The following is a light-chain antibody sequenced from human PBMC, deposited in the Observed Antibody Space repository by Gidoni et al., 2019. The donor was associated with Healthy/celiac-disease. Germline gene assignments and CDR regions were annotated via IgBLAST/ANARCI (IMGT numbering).Light chain of an antibody. Sequence: DIQMTQSPSSLSASVGDRVTITCQASQDISNYLNWYQQKPGKAPKLLIYDASNLETGVPSRFSGGGSGTDFTFTISSLQPEGIATYYCQQYDNLPLTFGGGTKVEIK. J-gene: IGKJ4*01. V-gene: IGKV1-33*01. CDR2: DAS. CDR1: QDISNY. CDR3: QQYDNLPLT.